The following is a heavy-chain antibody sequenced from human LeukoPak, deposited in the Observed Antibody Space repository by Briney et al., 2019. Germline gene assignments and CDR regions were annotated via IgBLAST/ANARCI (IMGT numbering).Heavy chain of an antibody. Sequence: GGSLRLSCAASGFTFSNAWMSWVRQAPGKGLEWVGRIKSKTDGVTTDYAARVEARFTISRADSNSTLYLQMNRLKTEDTDVYYCTSERSMVRGYKPQFDSWGQGTLVTVSS. CDR2: IKSKTDGVTT. D-gene: IGHD3-10*01. J-gene: IGHJ4*02. V-gene: IGHV3-15*01. CDR1: GFTFSNAW. CDR3: TSERSMVRGYKPQFDS.